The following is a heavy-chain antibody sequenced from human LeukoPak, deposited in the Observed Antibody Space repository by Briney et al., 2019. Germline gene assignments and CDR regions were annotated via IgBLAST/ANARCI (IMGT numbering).Heavy chain of an antibody. CDR1: GYTFTSYG. CDR2: ISAYNGNT. CDR3: ARIDVAAADYYFDY. V-gene: IGHV1-18*01. J-gene: IGHJ4*02. Sequence: ASVKVSCKASGYTFTSYGISWVRRAPGQGLEWMGWISAYNGNTNYAQKLQGRVTMTTDTSTSTAYMELRSLRSDDTAVYYCARIDVAAADYYFDYWGQGTLVTVSS. D-gene: IGHD6-13*01.